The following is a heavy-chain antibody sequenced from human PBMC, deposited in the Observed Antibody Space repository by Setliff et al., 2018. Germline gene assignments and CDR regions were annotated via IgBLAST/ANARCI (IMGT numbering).Heavy chain of an antibody. V-gene: IGHV3-73*01. J-gene: IGHJ3*02. Sequence: GGSLRLSCAASGFSFGGCAVYWVRQASVKGLEWIGRIRGRTDNYATAYAASVRGRFTTSRDDSKNTAYLQMNSLKTEDTAVYYCTFARDGYDVFDIWGQGTMVTVSS. CDR3: TFARDGYDVFDI. CDR1: GFSFGGCA. CDR2: IRGRTDNYAT. D-gene: IGHD5-18*01.